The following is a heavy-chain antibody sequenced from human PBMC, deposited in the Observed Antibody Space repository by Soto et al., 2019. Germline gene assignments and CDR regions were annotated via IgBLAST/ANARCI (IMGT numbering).Heavy chain of an antibody. CDR1: GSSISGFY. Sequence: TLSLTCTVSGSSISGFYWSWIRKSAGKGLEWIGRIYATGTTDYNPSLKSRVMMSVDTSKKQFSLKLRSVTAADTAVYYCVRDGTKTLRDWFDPWGQGISVTAPQ. CDR2: IYATGTT. D-gene: IGHD1-1*01. V-gene: IGHV4-4*07. CDR3: VRDGTKTLRDWFDP. J-gene: IGHJ5*02.